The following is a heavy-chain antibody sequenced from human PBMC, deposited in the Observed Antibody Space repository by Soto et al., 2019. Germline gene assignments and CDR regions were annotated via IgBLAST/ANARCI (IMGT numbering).Heavy chain of an antibody. D-gene: IGHD1-26*01. J-gene: IGHJ2*01. CDR1: GGSFGSGIYY. CDR3: AAFRGAHWSSDL. CDR2: IYESGTT. Sequence: PSETLSLTCTVSGGSFGSGIYYWTWIRQSPGKGLEWIGFIYESGTTYYNPSLKSRITISIDTSKNQFSLKLTSVTAADTAVYYCAAFRGAHWSSDLWGPGALVTVSS. V-gene: IGHV4-30-4*01.